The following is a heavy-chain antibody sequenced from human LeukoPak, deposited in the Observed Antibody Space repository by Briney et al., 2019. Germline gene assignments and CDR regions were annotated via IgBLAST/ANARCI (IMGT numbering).Heavy chain of an antibody. CDR2: IIPIFGTA. D-gene: IGHD6-13*01. CDR1: GGTFSSYA. Sequence: GASVKVSCKASGGTFSSYAISWMRQAPGQGLEWMGGIIPIFGTANYAQKFQGRVTITTDESTSTAYMELSSLRSEDTAVYYCAAGGYSSTRSYYYYGMDVWGQGTTVTVSS. CDR3: AAGGYSSTRSYYYYGMDV. V-gene: IGHV1-69*05. J-gene: IGHJ6*02.